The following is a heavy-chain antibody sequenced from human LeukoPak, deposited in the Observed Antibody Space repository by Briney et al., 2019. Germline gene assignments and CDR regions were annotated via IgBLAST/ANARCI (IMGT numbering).Heavy chain of an antibody. CDR3: ARLFDP. CDR2: IYHSGST. V-gene: IGHV4-59*04. Sequence: SETLSLTCTVSGGSISSYYWSWIRQPPGKGLEWIGSIYHSGSTYYNPSLKSRVTISVDTSKNQFSLKLSSVTAADTAVYYCARLFDPWGQGTLVTVSS. CDR1: GGSISSYY. J-gene: IGHJ5*02.